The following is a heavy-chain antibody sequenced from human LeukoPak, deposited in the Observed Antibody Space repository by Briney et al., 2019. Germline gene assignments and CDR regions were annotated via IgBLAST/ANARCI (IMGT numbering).Heavy chain of an antibody. J-gene: IGHJ4*02. CDR3: ARGDSSGWYYFDY. CDR1: GGSISSYY. CDR2: IYYSGST. V-gene: IGHV4-59*12. D-gene: IGHD6-19*01. Sequence: SETLSLTCTVSGGSISSYYWSWIRQPPGKGLEWVGYIYYSGSTNYNPSLKSRVTMSVDTPKNQFSLRLSSVTAADTAVYYCARGDSSGWYYFDYWGQGSLVTVSS.